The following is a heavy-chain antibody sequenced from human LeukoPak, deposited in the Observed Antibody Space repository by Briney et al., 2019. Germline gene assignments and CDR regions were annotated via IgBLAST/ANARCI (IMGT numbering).Heavy chain of an antibody. CDR2: ISGSGGST. Sequence: SGGSLRLSCAASGFTFSSYAMSWVRQAPGKGLEWVSAISGSGGSTYYADSVKGRFTISRDNSKSTLYLQMNSLRAEDTAVYYCAKDNRRDIVVVPAAIGYWGQGTLVTVSS. J-gene: IGHJ4*02. V-gene: IGHV3-23*01. CDR1: GFTFSSYA. D-gene: IGHD2-2*02. CDR3: AKDNRRDIVVVPAAIGY.